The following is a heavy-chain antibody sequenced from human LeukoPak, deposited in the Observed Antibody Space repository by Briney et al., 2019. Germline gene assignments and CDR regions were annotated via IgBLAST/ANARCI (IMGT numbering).Heavy chain of an antibody. J-gene: IGHJ4*02. CDR1: GFTFSDYG. V-gene: IGHV3-30*02. D-gene: IGHD3-10*01. CDR2: IRYDGSNK. CDR3: AKSSRGSGSPFDY. Sequence: PGGSLRLSCAASGFTFSDYGMHWVRQAPGKGLEWVAFIRYDGSNKYFADSVKGRFTISRDNSKNTLYLQVNSLRAEDTAVYYCAKSSRGSGSPFDYWGQGTLVTVSS.